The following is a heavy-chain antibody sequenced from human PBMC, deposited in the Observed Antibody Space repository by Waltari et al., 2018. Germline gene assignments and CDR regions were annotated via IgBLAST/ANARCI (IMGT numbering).Heavy chain of an antibody. Sequence: EVQVLGSGGGLVQPGGSLRLSCAASGLTFSDYALTWVRQAPGKGLEWVSSISKSGGATYYVDSVEGRFTISKDNSKNTVYLQMTSLGGEDTGVYYCANLAGIMAWHFDYWGQGTLVTVSS. CDR1: GLTFSDYA. J-gene: IGHJ4*02. CDR3: ANLAGIMAWHFDY. D-gene: IGHD3-16*01. V-gene: IGHV3-23*01. CDR2: ISKSGGAT.